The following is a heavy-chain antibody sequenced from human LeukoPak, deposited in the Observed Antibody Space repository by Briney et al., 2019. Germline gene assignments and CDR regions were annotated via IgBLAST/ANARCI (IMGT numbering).Heavy chain of an antibody. Sequence: GASLRLSCAASGFTFSSYAMNWVRQALGKGPEWVAAVSESGVTTYYADSVKGRFAISRDNSKNKVYLQMSSLRDDDTAVYYCATRYSSFLGTGWFVFDYWGQGTLVTVFS. CDR3: ATRYSSFLGTGWFVFDY. D-gene: IGHD6-6*01. V-gene: IGHV3-23*01. J-gene: IGHJ4*02. CDR1: GFTFSSYA. CDR2: VSESGVTT.